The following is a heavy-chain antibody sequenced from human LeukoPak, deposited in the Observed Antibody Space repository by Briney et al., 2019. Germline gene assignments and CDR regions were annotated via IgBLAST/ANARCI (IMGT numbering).Heavy chain of an antibody. CDR2: IIPILGIA. J-gene: IGHJ4*02. CDR3: ASEVGTLGYCSSTSCSVGGYYFDY. CDR1: GGTFSSYA. Sequence: ASVKVSCKASGGTFSSYAISWVRQAPGQGLEWMGRIIPILGIANYAQKFQGRVTITADKSTSTAYMELSSLRSEDTAVYYCASEVGTLGYCSSTSCSVGGYYFDYWGQGTLVTVSS. V-gene: IGHV1-69*04. D-gene: IGHD2-2*01.